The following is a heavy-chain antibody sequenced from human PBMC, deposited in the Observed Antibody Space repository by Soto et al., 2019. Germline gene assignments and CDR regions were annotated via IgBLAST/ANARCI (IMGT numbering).Heavy chain of an antibody. D-gene: IGHD3-9*01. V-gene: IGHV4-39*07. Sequence: PSETLSLTCTVSGGSISSSSYYWGWIRHPPGKGLEWIGNIYNSGSTYCNPSLKSRVTISVDTSKNQFSLKLTSVTAADTAVNYCARDSRPLRYFDWEGAFDIWGQGTMVTVSS. CDR1: GGSISSSSYY. CDR2: IYNSGST. J-gene: IGHJ3*02. CDR3: ARDSRPLRYFDWEGAFDI.